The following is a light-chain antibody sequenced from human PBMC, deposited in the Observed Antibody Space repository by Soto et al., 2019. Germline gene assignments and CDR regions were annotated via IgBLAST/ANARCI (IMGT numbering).Light chain of an antibody. J-gene: IGKJ1*01. CDR2: AAS. Sequence: DIQMTESPSTLSATAGDRVTITCRASQSISAWLAWYQQKPGKAPKLLIYAASSLQSGVPSRFSGSGSGTDFTLTVSSLQPEDFATYYCQQSYSNPTWTFGQGTKVDI. V-gene: IGKV1-39*01. CDR1: QSISAW. CDR3: QQSYSNPTWT.